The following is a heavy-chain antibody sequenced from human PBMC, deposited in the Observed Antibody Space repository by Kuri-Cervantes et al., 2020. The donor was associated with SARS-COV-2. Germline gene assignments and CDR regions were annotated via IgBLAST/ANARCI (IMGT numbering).Heavy chain of an antibody. D-gene: IGHD2-2*02. V-gene: IGHV2-26*01. J-gene: IGHJ6*03. CDR1: GFSLSNARMG. Sequence: SGPTLVKPTETLTLTRTVSGFSLSNARMGVSWIRQPPGKALEWLAHIFSNDEKSYSTSLKSRLTISKDTSKSQVVLTMTNMDPVDTATYYCARIVRSDIVVVPAAIDYYYYMDVWGKGTTVTVSS. CDR2: IFSNDEK. CDR3: ARIVRSDIVVVPAAIDYYYYMDV.